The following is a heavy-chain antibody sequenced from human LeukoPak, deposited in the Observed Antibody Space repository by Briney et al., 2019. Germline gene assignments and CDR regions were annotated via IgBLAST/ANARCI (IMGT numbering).Heavy chain of an antibody. V-gene: IGHV3-11*01. D-gene: IGHD2-2*01. CDR1: GFTFSDYY. Sequence: GGSLRLSCAASGFTFSDYYMSWIRQALGKGLEWVSYISSSGSTICYADSVKGRFTISRDNAKNSLYLQMNSLRAEDTAVYYCARGAVVVPAAIWGQGTLVTVSS. CDR3: ARGAVVVPAAI. CDR2: ISSSGSTI. J-gene: IGHJ4*02.